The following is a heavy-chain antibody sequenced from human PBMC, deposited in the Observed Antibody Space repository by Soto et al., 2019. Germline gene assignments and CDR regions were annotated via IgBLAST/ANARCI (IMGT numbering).Heavy chain of an antibody. J-gene: IGHJ6*02. V-gene: IGHV3-21*01. CDR2: ITTTSTYI. Sequence: GGSLRLSCAASGFVVTNAWLSWVRQAPGKGLEWVASITTTSTYIYYAASVKGRFTISRDNAKNSLHLQMNSLRAEDPAVYYCVRDYVMDVWRQGSTVTV. CDR1: GFVVTNAW. CDR3: VRDYVMDV. D-gene: IGHD3-10*02.